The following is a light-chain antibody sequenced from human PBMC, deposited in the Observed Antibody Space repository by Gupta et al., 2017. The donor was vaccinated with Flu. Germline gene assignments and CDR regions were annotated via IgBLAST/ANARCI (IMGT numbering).Light chain of an antibody. J-gene: IGKJ5*01. CDR2: AAT. Sequence: GRRATTTWRASKGSTYEVGWYQQKPGKAPRPLIYAATRLKSRVPSWFSGGGSGTEFTLTISRLHPDYVATYYCKQNNKYPFTFGHGTRLEIK. V-gene: IGKV1-17*01. CDR3: KQNNKYPFT. CDR1: KGSTYE.